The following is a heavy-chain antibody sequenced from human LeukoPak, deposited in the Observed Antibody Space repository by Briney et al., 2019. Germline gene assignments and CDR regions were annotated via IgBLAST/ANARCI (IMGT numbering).Heavy chain of an antibody. CDR2: ISWNSGSM. V-gene: IGHV3-9*01. Sequence: GGSLRLSCAASGFTFDDYAMHWVRQAPGKGLEWVSGISWNSGSMGYADSVKGRFTISRDNAKNSLYLQMNSLRAEDTALYYCAKGPSSSWYFHFDYWGQGTLVTVSS. J-gene: IGHJ4*02. CDR1: GFTFDDYA. CDR3: AKGPSSSWYFHFDY. D-gene: IGHD6-13*01.